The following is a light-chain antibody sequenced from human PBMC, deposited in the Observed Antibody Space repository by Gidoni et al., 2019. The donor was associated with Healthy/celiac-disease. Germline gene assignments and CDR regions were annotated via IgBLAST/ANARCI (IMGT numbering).Light chain of an antibody. CDR1: RSDVGSYNR. CDR3: SSYTSSSTFV. J-gene: IGLJ1*01. Sequence: QSALPQPPSVSGSPGQSVTISCTGTRSDVGSYNRVPWYQQPPGTAPKLMISEVSNRPSGVPDRFSGSKSGNTASLTISGLQAEDEADYYCSSYTSSSTFVFGTGTKVTVL. V-gene: IGLV2-18*02. CDR2: EVS.